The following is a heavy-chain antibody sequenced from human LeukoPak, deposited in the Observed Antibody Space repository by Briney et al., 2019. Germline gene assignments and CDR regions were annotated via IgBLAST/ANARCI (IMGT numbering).Heavy chain of an antibody. D-gene: IGHD3-10*01. J-gene: IGHJ6*02. CDR3: ARLGDHPAHYYYAMDA. CDR1: GYTFTSYY. Sequence: ASVKVSCKASGYTFTSYYLHWVRQAPGQGLEWMGIINPRVGSTTYAQNFQGRVTITTDTSTSTVYMALSSLRSDDTAVYYCARLGDHPAHYYYAMDAWGQGPTVTVS. V-gene: IGHV1-46*01. CDR2: INPRVGST.